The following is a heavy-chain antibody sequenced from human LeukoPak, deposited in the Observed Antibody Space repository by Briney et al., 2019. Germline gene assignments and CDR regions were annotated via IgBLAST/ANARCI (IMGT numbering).Heavy chain of an antibody. J-gene: IGHJ6*03. Sequence: SVKVSCKASGYTFTSHGISWVRQAPGQGLEWMGGIIPIFGTANYAQKFQGRVTITADKSTSTAYMELSSLRSEDTAVYYCARGPSGVYYYYYMDVWGKGTTVTVSS. CDR1: GYTFTSHG. CDR3: ARGPSGVYYYYYMDV. D-gene: IGHD1-26*01. V-gene: IGHV1-69*06. CDR2: IIPIFGTA.